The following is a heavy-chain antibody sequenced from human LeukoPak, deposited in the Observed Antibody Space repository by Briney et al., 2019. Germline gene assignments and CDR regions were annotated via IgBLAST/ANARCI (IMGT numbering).Heavy chain of an antibody. J-gene: IGHJ4*02. V-gene: IGHV3-64*02. Sequence: PGGSLRLSCTASGFTLSNFAMHWVRQSPDKGLQYVSAISTNGSRTFYADSVKGRFIISRDNSKNTLYLQMGSLRGEDTAVYYCARDSFYTGYDRGFGYWGQGTLVIVSS. CDR2: ISTNGSRT. CDR1: GFTLSNFA. D-gene: IGHD5-12*01. CDR3: ARDSFYTGYDRGFGY.